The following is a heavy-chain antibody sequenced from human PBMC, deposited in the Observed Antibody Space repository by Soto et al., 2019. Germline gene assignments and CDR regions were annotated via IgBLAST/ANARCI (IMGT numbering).Heavy chain of an antibody. V-gene: IGHV3-74*01. D-gene: IGHD1-26*01. CDR2: IYSDGTST. J-gene: IGHJ3*01. CDR3: ARGDRGAFDL. Sequence: EVQLVESGGGLVQPGESLRLSCAASGFTFDYYWMHWVRQAPGKGLVWVSRIYSDGTSTTYADSVKGRFTISRDNAKNSVSRQMNSLRADDTAVYYCARGDRGAFDLGGQGTVVTVSS. CDR1: GFTFDYYW.